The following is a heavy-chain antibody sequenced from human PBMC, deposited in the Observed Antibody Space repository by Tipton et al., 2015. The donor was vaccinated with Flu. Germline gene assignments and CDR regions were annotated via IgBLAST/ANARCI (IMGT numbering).Heavy chain of an antibody. CDR3: ARELPYTSGWYPPPMDV. CDR1: GFTFSSYA. D-gene: IGHD6-19*01. Sequence: SLRLSCAASGFTFSSYAMHWVRQAPGKGLEWVAGIWYDGSNKYYADSVKGRFAISRDNSKNTLYLQMNSLRAEDTALYYCARELPYTSGWYPPPMDVWGQGTTVTVSS. CDR2: IWYDGSNK. V-gene: IGHV3-33*08. J-gene: IGHJ6*02.